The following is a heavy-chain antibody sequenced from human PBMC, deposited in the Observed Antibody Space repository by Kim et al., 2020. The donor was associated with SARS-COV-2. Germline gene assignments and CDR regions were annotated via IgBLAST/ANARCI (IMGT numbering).Heavy chain of an antibody. J-gene: IGHJ5*02. CDR3: ARRSTSYSCFDL. D-gene: IGHD6-6*01. CDR1: GYTFTSHG. CDR2: ISPDSGST. V-gene: IGHV1-18*01. Sequence: ASVKVSCKASGYTFTSHGISWVRQAPGQGLEWIGWISPDSGSTRYIQKVQGRVTMTADTSTTTVYMELQSLRSDDTAVYYCARRSTSYSCFDLWGQGTLV.